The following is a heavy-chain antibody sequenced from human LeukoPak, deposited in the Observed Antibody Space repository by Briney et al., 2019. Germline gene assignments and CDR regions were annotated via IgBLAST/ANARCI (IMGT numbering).Heavy chain of an antibody. J-gene: IGHJ4*02. Sequence: LPGGSLRLSCAASGFTFSSYAMSWVRQAPGKGLEWVSLISGSGDATKYADSVKGRFTISRDNSKNTLYLQMNSLRGEDTAIYYCAKSDCGSDGCELLNYWGQGTLVTVSS. D-gene: IGHD2-21*01. CDR1: GFTFSSYA. CDR3: AKSDCGSDGCELLNY. CDR2: ISGSGDAT. V-gene: IGHV3-23*01.